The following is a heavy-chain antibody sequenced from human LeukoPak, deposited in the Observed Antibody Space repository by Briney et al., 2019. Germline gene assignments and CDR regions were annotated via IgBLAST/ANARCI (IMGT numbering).Heavy chain of an antibody. D-gene: IGHD2-2*01. J-gene: IGHJ5*02. Sequence: GGSLRLSCAASGFTFSSYAMSWVRQAPGKGLEWVSAISGSGGSTYYADSVKGRFTISRDNSKNTLYLQMNSLRAEDTAVYYCEVHCSSTSCYAWGQGTLVTVSS. CDR3: EVHCSSTSCYA. V-gene: IGHV3-23*01. CDR2: ISGSGGST. CDR1: GFTFSSYA.